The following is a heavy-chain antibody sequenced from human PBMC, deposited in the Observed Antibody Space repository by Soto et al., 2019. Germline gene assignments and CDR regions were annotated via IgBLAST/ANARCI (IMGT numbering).Heavy chain of an antibody. J-gene: IGHJ4*02. CDR3: ASPPVYCSSTSCSDY. D-gene: IGHD2-2*01. Sequence: QVQLVQSGAEVKKPGSSVKVSCKASGGTFSSYTISWVRQAPGQGLEWMGRIIPILGIANYAQKFQGRVTIXXEXSXSTAYMELSSLRSEDTAVYYCASPPVYCSSTSCSDYWGQGTLVTVSS. CDR1: GGTFSSYT. V-gene: IGHV1-69*02. CDR2: IIPILGIA.